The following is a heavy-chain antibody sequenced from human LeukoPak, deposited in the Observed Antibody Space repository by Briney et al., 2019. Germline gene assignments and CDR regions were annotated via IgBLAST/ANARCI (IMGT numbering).Heavy chain of an antibody. Sequence: GGSLRLSCAASGFTFSSYSMNWVRQAPGKGLEWVSSISSSSSYIYCADSVKGRFTISRDNAKNSLYLQMNSLRAEDTAVYYCARDGDGSGSYFDENVFEDWFDPWGQGTLVTVSS. V-gene: IGHV3-21*01. CDR1: GFTFSSYS. D-gene: IGHD3-10*01. CDR2: ISSSSSYI. CDR3: ARDGDGSGSYFDENVFEDWFDP. J-gene: IGHJ5*02.